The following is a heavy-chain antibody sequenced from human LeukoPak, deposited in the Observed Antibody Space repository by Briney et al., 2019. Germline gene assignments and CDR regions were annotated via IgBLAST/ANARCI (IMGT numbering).Heavy chain of an antibody. J-gene: IGHJ4*02. CDR3: AKAREPYYDNSGIDH. CDR2: ISGSGGST. Sequence: GGSLRLSCAASGFTFSSYAMSWVRQAPGKGLEWVSAISGSGGSTYYADPVKGRFTISRDNSKNTLYLQMNSLRAEDTAIYYCAKAREPYYDNSGIDHWGQGTLVTVS. V-gene: IGHV3-23*01. D-gene: IGHD3-22*01. CDR1: GFTFSSYA.